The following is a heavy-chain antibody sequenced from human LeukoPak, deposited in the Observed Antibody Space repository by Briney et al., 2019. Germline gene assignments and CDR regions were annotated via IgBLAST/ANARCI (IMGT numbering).Heavy chain of an antibody. CDR1: GFTFDDYG. V-gene: IGHV3-9*01. CDR2: INWNSGLI. CDR3: ARSPYGSGSYPPDY. D-gene: IGHD3-10*01. Sequence: QTGGSLRLSCAASGFTFDDYGMHWVRQAPGKGLEWVSGINWNSGLIGYADSVKGRFTLSRDNAKISLYLQMNSLRAEDTALYYCARSPYGSGSYPPDYWGQGTLVTVSS. J-gene: IGHJ4*02.